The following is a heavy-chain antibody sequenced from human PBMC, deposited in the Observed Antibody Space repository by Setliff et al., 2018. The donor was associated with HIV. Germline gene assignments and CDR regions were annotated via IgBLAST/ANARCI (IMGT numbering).Heavy chain of an antibody. CDR3: ARVPGRNYFDY. V-gene: IGHV1-8*02. Sequence: ASVKVSCKASGYTFINYDIHWVRQATGQGLEWMGWMNPNSGNTGYAQKFQGRVTMTRNTSITTSYMDLSSLRSEDTAMYYCARVPGRNYFDYWGQGTLVTVSS. CDR1: GYTFINYD. CDR2: MNPNSGNT. J-gene: IGHJ4*02.